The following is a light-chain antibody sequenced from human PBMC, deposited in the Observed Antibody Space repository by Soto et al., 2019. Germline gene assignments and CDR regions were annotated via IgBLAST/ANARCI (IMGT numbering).Light chain of an antibody. CDR3: QRYGSSLLT. CDR1: QSVSSGQ. J-gene: IGKJ4*01. V-gene: IGKV3-20*01. Sequence: EIVLTQSPGTLSLSPGERATLSCRASQSVSSGQLAWYQQRPGQAPRLLIYGASSRATGIPDRFSGSGSGTDFTLTISRLGPEDFAVYYCQRYGSSLLTFGGGTRVEI. CDR2: GAS.